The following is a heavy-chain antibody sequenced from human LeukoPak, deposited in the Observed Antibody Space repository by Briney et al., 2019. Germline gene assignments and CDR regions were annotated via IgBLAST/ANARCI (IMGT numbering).Heavy chain of an antibody. D-gene: IGHD1-20*01. CDR3: ARRFRITVMWIDAFDI. CDR1: GDSISSSSYY. V-gene: IGHV4-39*01. Sequence: SETLSLTCTVSGDSISSSSYYWGWIRQPPGKGLEWLGKIYYSGSTDYNPSLKSRVTISVDTSKNQFSLKLSSVTAADTAIYYCARRFRITVMWIDAFDIWGQGTMVTVSS. CDR2: IYYSGST. J-gene: IGHJ3*02.